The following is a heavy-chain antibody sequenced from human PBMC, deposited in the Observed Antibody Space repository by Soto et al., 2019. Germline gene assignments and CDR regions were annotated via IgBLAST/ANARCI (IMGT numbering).Heavy chain of an antibody. D-gene: IGHD5-18*01. CDR1: GGTFSSYT. Sequence: SVKVSCKASGGTFSSYTISWVRQAPGQGLEWMGRIIPILGIANYAQKFQGRVTITADKSTSTAYMELSSLRSEDTAVYYCARGVRGYSYGRFDYWAQRTLVTVSS. CDR3: ARGVRGYSYGRFDY. V-gene: IGHV1-69*02. CDR2: IIPILGIA. J-gene: IGHJ4*02.